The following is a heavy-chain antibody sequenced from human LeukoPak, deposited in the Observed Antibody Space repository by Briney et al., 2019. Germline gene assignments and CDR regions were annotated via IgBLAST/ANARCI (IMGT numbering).Heavy chain of an antibody. V-gene: IGHV4-30-4*08. D-gene: IGHD4-17*01. CDR2: IYYSGST. CDR3: ARDRYGDYVIDY. CDR1: GGSISSGDYY. J-gene: IGHJ4*02. Sequence: PSETLSLTCTVSGGSISSGDYYWSWIRQPPGKGLKWIGYIYYSGSTYYNPSLKSRVTISVDTSKNQFSLKLSSVTAADTAVYYCARDRYGDYVIDYWGQGTLVTVSS.